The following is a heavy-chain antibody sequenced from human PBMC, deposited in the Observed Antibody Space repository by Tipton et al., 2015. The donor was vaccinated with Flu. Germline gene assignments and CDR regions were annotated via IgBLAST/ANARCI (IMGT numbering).Heavy chain of an antibody. CDR1: GGSLSSFY. V-gene: IGHV4-4*07. Sequence: LRLSCTVSGGSLSSFYWSWIRQPAGKGLEYIGRIYSSGSTNYNPSFKSRVSMSLDASKTQFSLNLNSVTAADTAMYYCARAYGSESYYNVDYWGQGTLVTVST. J-gene: IGHJ4*02. CDR3: ARAYGSESYYNVDY. D-gene: IGHD3-10*01. CDR2: IYSSGST.